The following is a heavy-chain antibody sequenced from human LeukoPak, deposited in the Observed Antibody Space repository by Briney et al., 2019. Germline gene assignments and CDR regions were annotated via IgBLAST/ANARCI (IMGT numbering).Heavy chain of an antibody. CDR2: ISAYNGNT. J-gene: IGHJ4*02. D-gene: IGHD3-22*01. Sequence: ASVKVSCKASGYTFTSYGISWVRQAPGQGLEWMGWISAYNGNTNYAQKLQGRVTMTTDTSTSTAYMEPRSLRSDDTAVYYCARDGLESYYDSSGYYFSDYWGQGTLVTVSS. CDR1: GYTFTSYG. CDR3: ARDGLESYYDSSGYYFSDY. V-gene: IGHV1-18*01.